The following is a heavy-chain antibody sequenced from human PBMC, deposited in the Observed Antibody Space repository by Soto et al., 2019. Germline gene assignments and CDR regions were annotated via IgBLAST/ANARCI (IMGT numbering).Heavy chain of an antibody. CDR1: GFTFSSYG. CDR2: ISYDGSNK. D-gene: IGHD1-26*01. CDR3: AKALSGSYYWYFDL. Sequence: ESVGGVVQPGRSLRLSCAASGFTFSSYGMHWVRQAPGKGLEWVAVISYDGSNKYYADSVKGRFTISRDNSKNTLYLQMNSLRAEDTAVYYCAKALSGSYYWYFDLWGRGTLVTVSS. J-gene: IGHJ2*01. V-gene: IGHV3-30*18.